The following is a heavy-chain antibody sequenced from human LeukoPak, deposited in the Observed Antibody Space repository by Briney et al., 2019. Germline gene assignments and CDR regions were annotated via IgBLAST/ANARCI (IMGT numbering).Heavy chain of an antibody. CDR2: IYHSGST. D-gene: IGHD3-16*01. J-gene: IGHJ5*02. V-gene: IGHV4-38-2*02. Sequence: SETLSLTCTVSGYSISSGYYWGWIRQPPGKGLEWIGSIYHSGSTYYNPSLKSRVTISVDTSKNQFSLKLSSVTAADTAVYYCARDKGPGGGKFDPWGQGTLVTVSS. CDR1: GYSISSGYY. CDR3: ARDKGPGGGKFDP.